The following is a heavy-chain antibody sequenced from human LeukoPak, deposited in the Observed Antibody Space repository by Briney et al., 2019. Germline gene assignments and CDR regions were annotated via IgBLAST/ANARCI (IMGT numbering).Heavy chain of an antibody. V-gene: IGHV4-61*02. Sequence: SETLSLTCTVAGGSISSGSYYWSWIRQPAGKGLEWIGRIYTSGSTNYNPSLKSRVTISVDTSKNQFSLKLSSVTAADTAVYYCAAVQREFPAMYYYYYYMDVWGKGTTVTISS. CDR2: IYTSGST. CDR1: GGSISSGSYY. D-gene: IGHD1-1*01. J-gene: IGHJ6*03. CDR3: AAVQREFPAMYYYYYYMDV.